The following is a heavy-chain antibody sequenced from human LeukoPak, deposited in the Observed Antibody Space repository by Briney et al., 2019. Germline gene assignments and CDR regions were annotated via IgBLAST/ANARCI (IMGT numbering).Heavy chain of an antibody. CDR2: IYYSGST. CDR3: ARDSGDYGDYAFDY. V-gene: IGHV4-59*12. J-gene: IGHJ4*02. D-gene: IGHD4-17*01. Sequence: SETLSLTCTVSGGSISSYYWSWIRQPPGKGLEWIGYIYYSGSTNYNPSLKSRVTMSVDTSKNQFSLKLSSVTAADTAVYYCARDSGDYGDYAFDYWGQGTLVTVSS. CDR1: GGSISSYY.